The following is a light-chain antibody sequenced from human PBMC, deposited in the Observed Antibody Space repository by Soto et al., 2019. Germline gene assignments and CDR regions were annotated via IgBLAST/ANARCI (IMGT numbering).Light chain of an antibody. J-gene: IGLJ1*01. V-gene: IGLV2-23*01. CDR2: EAN. Sequence: QSVLTQPASVSGSPGQSITISCTGTSSDVGNYNLVSWYQQHPRKAPKLMIFEANKRPSGVSYRFAGSKSGNTASLTISGLQAEDEADYYCCSYAGGRFVFGTGTKLTVL. CDR1: SSDVGNYNL. CDR3: CSYAGGRFV.